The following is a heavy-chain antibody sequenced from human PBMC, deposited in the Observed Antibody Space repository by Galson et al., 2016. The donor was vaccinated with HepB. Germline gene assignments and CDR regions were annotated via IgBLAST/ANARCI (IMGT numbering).Heavy chain of an antibody. CDR3: TRDCSLTLCHAAFDY. CDR2: INPSDGTT. Sequence: SVKVSCKASGYPFTKYYIHWVRQAPGQGLEWMGIINPSDGTTVYAQRFQGRVTMTRDTSTSTVYMDLSSLRSEDTALYYCTRDCSLTLCHAAFDYWGQGTLVSVSS. J-gene: IGHJ4*02. D-gene: IGHD2-15*01. CDR1: GYPFTKYY. V-gene: IGHV1-46*01.